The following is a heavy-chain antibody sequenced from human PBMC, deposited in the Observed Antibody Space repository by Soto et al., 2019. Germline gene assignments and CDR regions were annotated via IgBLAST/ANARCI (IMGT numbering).Heavy chain of an antibody. CDR1: GDTVSSNSVA. D-gene: IGHD2-2*01. V-gene: IGHV6-1*01. CDR3: ARASTATPADLVDYYYGMDV. CDR2: TYYRSRWYS. Sequence: SQTLSLTCVGSGDTVSSNSVAWNWVRQSPSRGLEWLGRTYYRSRWYSDYAVSVRSRIDINADTSKNQFSLKLSSVTAADTAVYYCARASTATPADLVDYYYGMDVWGQGTTVTVSS. J-gene: IGHJ6*02.